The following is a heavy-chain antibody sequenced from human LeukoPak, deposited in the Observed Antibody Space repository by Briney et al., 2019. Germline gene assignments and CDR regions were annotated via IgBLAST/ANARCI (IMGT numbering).Heavy chain of an antibody. V-gene: IGHV4-39*01. D-gene: IGHD3-10*01. J-gene: IGHJ4*02. CDR2: IYYSGST. Sequence: SETLSLTCTVSGVSISSSTYYWGWIRQPPGKGLEWIGSIYYSGSTYYNPSLKSRVTISVDTSKNQFSLKLTSVTAADTAVYYCATDVVRGFYWGQGTLVTVSS. CDR3: ATDVVRGFY. CDR1: GVSISSSTYY.